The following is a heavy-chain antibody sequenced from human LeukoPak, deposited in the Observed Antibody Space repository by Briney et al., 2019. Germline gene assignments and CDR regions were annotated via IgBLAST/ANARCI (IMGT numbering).Heavy chain of an antibody. D-gene: IGHD1-14*01. CDR1: GYSISSGYY. V-gene: IGHV4-38-2*02. CDR2: IYHSGST. J-gene: IGHJ5*02. CDR3: ARGGSEPFDP. Sequence: SETLSLTCTVSGYSISSGYYWGWIRQPPGKGLEWIGSIYHSGSTYYNPSLKSRVTISVDRSKNQFSLKLSSVTAADTAVYYCARGGSEPFDPWGQGTLVTVSS.